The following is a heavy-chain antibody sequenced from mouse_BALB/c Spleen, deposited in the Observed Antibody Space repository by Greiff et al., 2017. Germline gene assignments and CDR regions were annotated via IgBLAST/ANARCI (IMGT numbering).Heavy chain of an antibody. CDR3: ARSYYRYDGFAY. Sequence: EVNLVESGGGLVQPGGSRKLSCAASGFTFSSFGMHWVRQAPEKGLEWVAYISSGSSTIYYADTVKGRFTISRDNPKNTLFLQMTSLRSEDTAMYYCARSYYRYDGFAYWGQGTLVTVSA. CDR1: GFTFSSFG. J-gene: IGHJ3*01. CDR2: ISSGSSTI. D-gene: IGHD2-14*01. V-gene: IGHV5-17*02.